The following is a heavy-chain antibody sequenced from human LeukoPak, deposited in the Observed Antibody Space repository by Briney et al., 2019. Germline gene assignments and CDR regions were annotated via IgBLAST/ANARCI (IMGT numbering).Heavy chain of an antibody. J-gene: IGHJ4*02. Sequence: AGGSLRLSCAAPGFTFSSYSMNWVRQAPGKGLEWVSSISSSSSYIYYADSVKGRFTISRDNAKNSLYLQMNSLRAEDTAVYYCARDRAVAGGRLWGQGTLVTVSS. CDR3: ARDRAVAGGRL. V-gene: IGHV3-21*01. D-gene: IGHD6-19*01. CDR1: GFTFSSYS. CDR2: ISSSSSYI.